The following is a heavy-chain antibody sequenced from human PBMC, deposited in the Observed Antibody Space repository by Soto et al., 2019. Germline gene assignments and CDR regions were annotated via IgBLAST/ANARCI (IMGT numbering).Heavy chain of an antibody. D-gene: IGHD3-10*01. CDR3: ARGQDYGSGSYGYYYMDV. J-gene: IGHJ6*03. V-gene: IGHV4-34*01. Sequence: SETLSLTCAVYGGSFSGYYWSWIRQPPGKGLEWIGEINHSGSTNYNPSLKSRVTISVDTSKNHFSLKLSSVTAADTAVYYCARGQDYGSGSYGYYYMDVWGKGTTVTVSS. CDR1: GGSFSGYY. CDR2: INHSGST.